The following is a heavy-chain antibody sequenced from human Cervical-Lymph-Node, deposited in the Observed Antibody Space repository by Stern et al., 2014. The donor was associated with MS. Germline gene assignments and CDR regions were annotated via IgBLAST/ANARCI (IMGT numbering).Heavy chain of an antibody. V-gene: IGHV3-23*04. CDR3: ATFHSSGWYSYYFDY. CDR1: GFTFSNYA. Sequence: EVQLEESGGGLVQPGGSLRLSCAASGFTFSNYAMSWVRQAPGQGLEWVSAISGSGGSTYDADSVKGRFTISRDNSKNTLYLQMNSLRAEDTAVYYCATFHSSGWYSYYFDYWGQGTLVTVSS. D-gene: IGHD6-19*01. J-gene: IGHJ4*02. CDR2: ISGSGGST.